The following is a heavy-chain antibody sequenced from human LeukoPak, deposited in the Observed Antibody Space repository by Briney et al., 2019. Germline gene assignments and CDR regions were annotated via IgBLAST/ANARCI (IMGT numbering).Heavy chain of an antibody. D-gene: IGHD2-15*01. CDR3: ARDRVAATDAFDI. J-gene: IGHJ3*02. V-gene: IGHV1-69*05. Sequence: SVKVSCKASGGTFSSYAISWVRQAPGQGLEWMGRIIPIFGTANYAQKFQGRVTITTDESTSTAYMELSSLRSEDTAVYYCARDRVAATDAFDIWCQGTMVTVSS. CDR1: GGTFSSYA. CDR2: IIPIFGTA.